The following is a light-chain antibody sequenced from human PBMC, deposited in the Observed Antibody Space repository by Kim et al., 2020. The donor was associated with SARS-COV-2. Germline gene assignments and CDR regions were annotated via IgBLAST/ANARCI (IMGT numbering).Light chain of an antibody. Sequence: QKVTTSCSGGSSNIGNNYVSWYQQLPGTAPKLLIYDNDKRPSGIPDRFSGSKSGTSATLDITGLQTGDEADYYCGTWDSSLTAGGVFGGGTQLTVL. CDR1: SSNIGNNY. CDR3: GTWDSSLTAGGV. J-gene: IGLJ3*02. V-gene: IGLV1-51*01. CDR2: DND.